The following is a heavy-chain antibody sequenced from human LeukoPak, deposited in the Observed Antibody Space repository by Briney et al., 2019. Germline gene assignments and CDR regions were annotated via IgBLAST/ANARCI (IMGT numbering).Heavy chain of an antibody. D-gene: IGHD6-13*01. V-gene: IGHV3-23*01. CDR3: AKHQISSSWYAY. CDR2: ISATGGST. CDR1: GFTFSSYA. J-gene: IGHJ4*02. Sequence: GGYLRLSCAASGFTFSSYAMSWVRRAPGKGLEWVSAISATGGSTNYADSVKGRFTISRDNSENTLFLQMHSLRAGGSAVYYCAKHQISSSWYAYWGQGLLVTVSS.